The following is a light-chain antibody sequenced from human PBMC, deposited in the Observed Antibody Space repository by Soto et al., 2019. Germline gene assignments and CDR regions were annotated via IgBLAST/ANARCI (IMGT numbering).Light chain of an antibody. CDR2: EAS. CDR3: CSLTNGATRE. V-gene: IGLV2-23*01. J-gene: IGLJ3*02. Sequence: QSALTQPASVSGSPGQSITISCTGTNSDVGSHNFVSWYQQYPGKAPKLLIYEASKRPSGLSNRFSGSKSGNTASLTISGLQAEDEADYYCCSLTNGATREFGGGTKVAVL. CDR1: NSDVGSHNF.